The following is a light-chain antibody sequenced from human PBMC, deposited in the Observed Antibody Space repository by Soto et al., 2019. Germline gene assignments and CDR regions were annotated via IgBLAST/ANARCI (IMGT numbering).Light chain of an antibody. CDR2: GAS. Sequence: IVLTQSPGTLSLSPGERVTLSCRASQSVSGSYIAWYQQKPGQAPRLLIYGASSRATGIPDRFSGSGSGTDFTLTISRLEPEDFAVYYCQQYGSSPRTFGQGTKVEIK. CDR1: QSVSGSY. V-gene: IGKV3-20*01. J-gene: IGKJ1*01. CDR3: QQYGSSPRT.